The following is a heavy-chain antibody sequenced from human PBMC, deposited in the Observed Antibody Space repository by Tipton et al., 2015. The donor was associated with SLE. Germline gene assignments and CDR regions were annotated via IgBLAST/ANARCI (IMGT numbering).Heavy chain of an antibody. D-gene: IGHD6-19*01. Sequence: TLSPTCTVSGGSISSGGYYWSWIRQHPGKGLEWIGYIYTSGSTNYNPSLKSRVTISVDTSKNQFSLKLSSVTAADTAVYYCARYSSGWLDAFDIWGQGTMVTVSS. CDR3: ARYSSGWLDAFDI. CDR1: GGSISSGGYY. J-gene: IGHJ3*02. V-gene: IGHV4-61*09. CDR2: IYTSGST.